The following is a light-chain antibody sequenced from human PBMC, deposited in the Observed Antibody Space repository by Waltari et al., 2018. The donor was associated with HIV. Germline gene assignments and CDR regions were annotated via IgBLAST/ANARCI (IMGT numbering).Light chain of an antibody. CDR2: DVN. CDR1: SSDVCGYNY. J-gene: IGLJ2*01. V-gene: IGLV2-11*01. CDR3: CSYADNYPVV. Sequence: QSALTQPRSLSGSPGQSVPISCTGTSSDVCGYNYVSWYQHHPGKAPKFMIYDVNKRPSGVPDRFSGSKSGNTASLTISGLQAEDEADYYCCSYADNYPVVFGGGTKLTVL.